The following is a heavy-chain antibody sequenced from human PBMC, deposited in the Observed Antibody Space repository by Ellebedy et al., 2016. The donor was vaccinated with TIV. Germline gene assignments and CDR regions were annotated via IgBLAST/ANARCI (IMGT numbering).Heavy chain of an antibody. V-gene: IGHV1-3*01. CDR3: ARDVGTSYFDY. CDR2: INAGNGNT. D-gene: IGHD2-15*01. J-gene: IGHJ4*02. Sequence: ASVKVSXXAAGYTFTSYPMHWVRQAPGQRLEWMGWINAGNGNTKYSQKFQGRVTITRDTSASTAYMELSSLRSEDTAVYYCARDVGTSYFDYWGQGTLVTVSS. CDR1: GYTFTSYP.